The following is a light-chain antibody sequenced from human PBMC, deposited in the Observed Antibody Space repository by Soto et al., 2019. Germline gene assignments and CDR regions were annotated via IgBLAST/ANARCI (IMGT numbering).Light chain of an antibody. J-gene: IGKJ1*01. V-gene: IGKV3-11*01. Sequence: EIVLTQSPATLSLSPGERATLSCRASQSVSSYLAWYQQKPGQAPRLLIFDAFNRATGIPARFSGSGSGTDFTLTISSLEPEDFAVYYCHQRSSSPRTFGQGTKVEIK. CDR3: HQRSSSPRT. CDR2: DAF. CDR1: QSVSSY.